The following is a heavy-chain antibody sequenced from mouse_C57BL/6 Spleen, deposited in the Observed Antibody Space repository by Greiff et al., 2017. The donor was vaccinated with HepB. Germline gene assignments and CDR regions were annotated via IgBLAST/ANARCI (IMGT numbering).Heavy chain of an antibody. J-gene: IGHJ3*01. Sequence: EVKLQESGPGLVKPSQSLSLTCSVTGYSITSGYYWNWIRQFPGNKLEWMGYISYDGSNNYNPSLKNRISITRDTSKNQFFLKLNSVTTEDTATYYCARADLGGFAYWGQGTLVTVSA. CDR1: GYSITSGYY. CDR3: ARADLGGFAY. CDR2: ISYDGSN. V-gene: IGHV3-6*01. D-gene: IGHD3-3*01.